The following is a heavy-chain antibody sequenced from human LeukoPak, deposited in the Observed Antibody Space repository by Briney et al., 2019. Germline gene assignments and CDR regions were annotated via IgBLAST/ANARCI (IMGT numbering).Heavy chain of an antibody. CDR1: GYSINSGYY. J-gene: IGHJ4*02. CDR2: IYHTGST. D-gene: IGHD3-10*01. Sequence: KPSETLSLTRTVSGYSINSGYYWGWIRQPPGKGLXXXXSIYHTGSTYYNPSLKRPVTMSVDTSKNQFSLKLSSVTAADTAVYYCARALKLWFGELSDWGQGTLVTVSS. V-gene: IGHV4-38-2*02. CDR3: ARALKLWFGELSD.